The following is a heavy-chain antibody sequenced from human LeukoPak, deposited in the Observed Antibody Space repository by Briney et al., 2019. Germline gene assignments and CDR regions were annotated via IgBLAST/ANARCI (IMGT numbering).Heavy chain of an antibody. Sequence: SETLSLTCTVSGGSVSSGTYFWTWVRQPPGKGPEWIGHIHYSVTTNYNPSPKSRVTMSLDTSKNQFSLKLTSVTAADTAIYFCARWGTYWGQGILVTVSS. CDR2: IHYSVTT. CDR3: ARWGTY. CDR1: GGSVSSGTYF. V-gene: IGHV4-61*01. J-gene: IGHJ4*02. D-gene: IGHD7-27*01.